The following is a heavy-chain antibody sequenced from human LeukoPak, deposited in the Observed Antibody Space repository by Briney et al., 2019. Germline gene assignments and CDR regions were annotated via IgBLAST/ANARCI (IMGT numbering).Heavy chain of an antibody. J-gene: IGHJ4*02. Sequence: SQTLSLTCTVSGGSISSGDYYWSWIRQPPGKGLEWIGYIYYSWSNYYNPSLKSRVTISVDTSKNQFSLMLSSVTAADTAVYCCARSVYSGLLYYFDYWGQGTLVTVSS. D-gene: IGHD1-26*01. CDR1: GGSISSGDYY. CDR2: IYYSWSN. CDR3: ARSVYSGLLYYFDY. V-gene: IGHV4-30-4*08.